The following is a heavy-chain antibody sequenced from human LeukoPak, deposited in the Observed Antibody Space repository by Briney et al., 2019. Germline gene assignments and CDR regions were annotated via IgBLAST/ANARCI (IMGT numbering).Heavy chain of an antibody. CDR3: ARADCSSTSCYFDS. J-gene: IGHJ4*02. V-gene: IGHV3-21*01. CDR1: GFTFSSYS. D-gene: IGHD2-2*01. Sequence: GGSLRLSCAASGFTFSSYSMNWVRQAPGKGLEWVSSISSSSSYIFYADSVKGRFTISRDNAKNSLYLQMNSLRAEDTAVYYCARADCSSTSCYFDSWGQGTLVTVSS. CDR2: ISSSSSYI.